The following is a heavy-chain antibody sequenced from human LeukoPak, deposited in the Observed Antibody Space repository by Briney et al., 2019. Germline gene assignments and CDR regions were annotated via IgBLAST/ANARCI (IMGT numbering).Heavy chain of an antibody. CDR1: GVSIISGTHY. J-gene: IGHJ4*02. Sequence: SETLSLTCTVSGVSIISGTHYWGWIRQPPGKGLEWIGSIYYSGSTYYNPSLKSRVTISVDTSKNQFSLKLSSVTAADTAVYYCARDLVDTAMEESYFDYWGQGTLVTVSS. CDR2: IYYSGST. D-gene: IGHD5-18*01. V-gene: IGHV4-39*07. CDR3: ARDLVDTAMEESYFDY.